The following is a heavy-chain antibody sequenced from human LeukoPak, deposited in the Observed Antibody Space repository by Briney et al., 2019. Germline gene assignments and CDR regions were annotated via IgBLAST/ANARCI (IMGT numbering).Heavy chain of an antibody. D-gene: IGHD5-24*01. Sequence: GGSLRLSCAASGITLSNYGMSWVRQAPGKGLEWVAGISDSGGSTTYADSVKGRFTISGDKAKNSLYLQMNSLRVEDTAVYYCARDYKYAFDNWGQGTLVTVSS. CDR2: ISDSGGST. CDR3: ARDYKYAFDN. CDR1: GITLSNYG. V-gene: IGHV3-23*01. J-gene: IGHJ4*02.